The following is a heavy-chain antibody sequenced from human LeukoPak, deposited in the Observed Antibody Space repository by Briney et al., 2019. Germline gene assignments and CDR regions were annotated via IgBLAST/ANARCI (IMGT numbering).Heavy chain of an antibody. J-gene: IGHJ4*02. V-gene: IGHV3-64*01. CDR2: YSTNGGGT. D-gene: IGHD2-15*01. CDR3: ARYCSGVSCYSGYDY. Sequence: PGGSLRLSCAASGFTFSTYAMHWVRQTPGKGLEYVSAYSTNGGGTYYANSVKGSFTIYRDNSRNTLYLQIGSLRAEDMAVYYCARYCSGVSCYSGYDYWGQGTLVSVSS. CDR1: GFTFSTYA.